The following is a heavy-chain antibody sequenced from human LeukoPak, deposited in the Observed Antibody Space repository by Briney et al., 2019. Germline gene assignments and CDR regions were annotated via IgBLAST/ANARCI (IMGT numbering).Heavy chain of an antibody. Sequence: PSETLSLTXAVSGYSISSGYYWGWIRQPPGKGLEWIGSIYHSGSTYYNPSLKSRVTISVDTSKNQFSLKLSSVTAADTAVYYCARHSRGSKTDFDYWGQGTLVTVSS. V-gene: IGHV4-38-2*01. CDR1: GYSISSGYY. CDR2: IYHSGST. CDR3: ARHSRGSKTDFDY. D-gene: IGHD1-14*01. J-gene: IGHJ4*02.